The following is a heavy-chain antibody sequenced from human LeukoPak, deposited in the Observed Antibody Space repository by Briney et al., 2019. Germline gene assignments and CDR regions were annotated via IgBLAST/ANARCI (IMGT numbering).Heavy chain of an antibody. CDR1: GFTLSNYW. J-gene: IGHJ4*02. D-gene: IGHD1-26*01. Sequence: PGGSLRLSCAVSGFTLSNYWMNWVRQAPGKGLEWVANIKQDGSEKYYVDSVKGRFTISRDNAKNSLYLQMNSLRAEDTAVYYCARDPGGGVIVGAIGDYWGQGTLVTVSS. CDR2: IKQDGSEK. CDR3: ARDPGGGVIVGAIGDY. V-gene: IGHV3-7*01.